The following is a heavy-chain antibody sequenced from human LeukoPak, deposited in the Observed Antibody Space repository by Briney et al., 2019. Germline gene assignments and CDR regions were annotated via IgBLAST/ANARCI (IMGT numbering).Heavy chain of an antibody. V-gene: IGHV3-30-3*01. CDR3: AKDLGSSGWYIDY. J-gene: IGHJ4*02. D-gene: IGHD6-19*01. Sequence: GGSLRLSCAASEFTFNDYAMHWVRQAPGKGLEWVAVVSYDGSNKYYADSVKGRFTISRDNSKNTLYLQMNSLRTEDTAVYYCAKDLGSSGWYIDYWGQGTLVTVSS. CDR2: VSYDGSNK. CDR1: EFTFNDYA.